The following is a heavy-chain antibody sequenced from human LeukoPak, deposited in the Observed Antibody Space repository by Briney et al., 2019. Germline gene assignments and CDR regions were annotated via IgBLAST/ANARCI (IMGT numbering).Heavy chain of an antibody. CDR3: AKDLGMVRGVNFDY. CDR1: GFTFSDYY. D-gene: IGHD3-10*01. J-gene: IGHJ4*02. Sequence: PGGSLRLSCAASGFTFSDYYMSWIRQAPGKGLEWVSYISSSGSTIYYADSVKGRFTISRDNSKNTLYLQMNSLRAEDTAVYYCAKDLGMVRGVNFDYWGQGTLVTVSS. CDR2: ISSSGSTI. V-gene: IGHV3-11*01.